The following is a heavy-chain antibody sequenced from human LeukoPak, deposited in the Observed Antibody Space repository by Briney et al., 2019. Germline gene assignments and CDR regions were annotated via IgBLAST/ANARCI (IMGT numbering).Heavy chain of an antibody. CDR2: ISDSGGST. J-gene: IGHJ3*02. CDR1: GFTFSNYA. V-gene: IGHV3-23*01. CDR3: ARDGEYYYDSSGYPRNAFDI. D-gene: IGHD3-22*01. Sequence: PGGSLRLSCAASGFTFSNYAMSWVRQAPGKGLEWVSSISDSGGSTYYADSVKGWFTISRDNAKNSLYLQMNSLRAEDTAVYYCARDGEYYYDSSGYPRNAFDIWGQGTMVTVSS.